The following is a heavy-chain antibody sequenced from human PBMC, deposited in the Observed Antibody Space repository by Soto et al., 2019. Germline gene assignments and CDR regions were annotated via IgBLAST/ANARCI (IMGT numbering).Heavy chain of an antibody. D-gene: IGHD3-3*01. CDR2: ISAYNGNT. V-gene: IGHV1-18*01. J-gene: IGHJ4*02. Sequence: ASVKVSCKAYGYTFTSYGISWVRQAPGQGLEWMGWISAYNGNTNYAQKLQGRVTMTTDTSTSTAYMELRSLRSDDTAVYYCARQSITIFGVVYDYWGQGTLVTVSS. CDR3: ARQSITIFGVVYDY. CDR1: GYTFTSYG.